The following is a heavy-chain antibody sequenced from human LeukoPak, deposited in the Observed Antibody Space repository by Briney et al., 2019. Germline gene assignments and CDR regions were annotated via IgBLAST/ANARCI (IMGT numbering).Heavy chain of an antibody. V-gene: IGHV3-30*04. CDR3: ARSWSSWYFLDY. CDR1: GFTFRFYA. J-gene: IGHJ4*02. Sequence: GGSLRLSCAASGFTFRFYAMNWVRQAPGKGLEWVAVISYDGRNEYNADSVKGRFTISRDNSKNTLDLQMNSLRTEDTAVYYCARSWSSWYFLDYWGQGTLVTVSS. CDR2: ISYDGRNE. D-gene: IGHD6-13*01.